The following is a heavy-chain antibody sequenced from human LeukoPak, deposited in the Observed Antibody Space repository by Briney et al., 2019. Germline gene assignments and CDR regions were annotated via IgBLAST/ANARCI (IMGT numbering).Heavy chain of an antibody. Sequence: GGSLRLSCAASGFTFRSYVMSWVRQAPGKGLEWVSAITGDGGGTNHADSVKGRFTISRDNSKNTLYLQMDSLRAEDTAVYYCARDEFGYFDYWGQGTLVTVSS. CDR3: ARDEFGYFDY. D-gene: IGHD3-16*01. J-gene: IGHJ4*02. CDR1: GFTFRSYV. CDR2: ITGDGGGT. V-gene: IGHV3-23*01.